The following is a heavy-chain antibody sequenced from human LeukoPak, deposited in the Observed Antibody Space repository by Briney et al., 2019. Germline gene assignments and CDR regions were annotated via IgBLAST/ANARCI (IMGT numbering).Heavy chain of an antibody. V-gene: IGHV2-5*02. CDR1: GFSLSTSGVG. D-gene: IGHD3-10*01. CDR2: IYWDDDK. CDR3: AGAGGRGTSSMYYFDY. Sequence: SGPTLVKPTQTLTLTCTFSGFSLSTSGVGVGWIRQPPGKALEWLALIYWDDDKRYSPSLKSRLTIAKDTSKNQVVLTMTNMDPVDTATYYCAGAGGRGTSSMYYFDYWGQGTLVTVSS. J-gene: IGHJ4*02.